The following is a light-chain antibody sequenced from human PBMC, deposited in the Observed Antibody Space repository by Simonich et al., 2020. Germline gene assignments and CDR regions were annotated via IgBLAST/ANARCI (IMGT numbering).Light chain of an antibody. V-gene: IGKV1-33*01. CDR2: DAS. Sequence: DIQMTQSPSSLSASVGDRVTITCQASKDHSKYLNWYQQKQGKAPKLLIYDASNLETGVPSRFSGSGSGTDFTFTISSLQPEDIATYYCQQYDNLLITFGQGTRLEIK. CDR1: KDHSKY. CDR3: QQYDNLLIT. J-gene: IGKJ5*01.